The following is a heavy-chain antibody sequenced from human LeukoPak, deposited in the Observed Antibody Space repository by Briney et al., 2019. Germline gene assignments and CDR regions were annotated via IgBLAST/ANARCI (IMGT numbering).Heavy chain of an antibody. V-gene: IGHV1-18*01. Sequence: ASVKVSCKASGYTFTSYGISWVRQAPGQGLEWMGWISAYNGNTNYAQKLQGRVTMTTDTSTSTAYMELRSLRSDDTAVYYCARDRXRGFYXILTGAYYFDYWGQGTLVTVSS. CDR2: ISAYNGNT. CDR3: ARDRXRGFYXILTGAYYFDY. J-gene: IGHJ4*02. D-gene: IGHD3-9*01. CDR1: GYTFTSYG.